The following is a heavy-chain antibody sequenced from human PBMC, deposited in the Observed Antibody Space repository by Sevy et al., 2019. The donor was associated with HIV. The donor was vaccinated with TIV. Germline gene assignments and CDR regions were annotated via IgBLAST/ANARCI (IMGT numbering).Heavy chain of an antibody. Sequence: GGSLRLSCAVSGFTVNNAWMNWVRQAPGTGLQWVGLIKRKIDGERTDYAAPVKGRFTISRDDSKNTLFLQMNSLKIEDTAVYYCATAPGYYDSAPFDYWGPGTLVTVSS. CDR3: ATAPGYYDSAPFDY. D-gene: IGHD3-22*01. CDR2: IKRKIDGERT. J-gene: IGHJ4*02. CDR1: GFTVNNAW. V-gene: IGHV3-15*01.